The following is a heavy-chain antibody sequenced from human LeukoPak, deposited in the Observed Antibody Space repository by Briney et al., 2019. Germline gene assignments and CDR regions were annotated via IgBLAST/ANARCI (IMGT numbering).Heavy chain of an antibody. D-gene: IGHD4-17*01. Sequence: GGSLRLSCAASGFTFSSYAMHWVRQAPGKGLEWVAVISVGGSSKYYADSVKGRFTISRDNSKNTLYLQVNSLTADDTAVYYCARRAAYGAYGSIAYWGRGPLVIVPS. CDR2: ISVGGSSK. J-gene: IGHJ4*02. CDR1: GFTFSSYA. CDR3: ARRAAYGAYGSIAY. V-gene: IGHV3-30-3*01.